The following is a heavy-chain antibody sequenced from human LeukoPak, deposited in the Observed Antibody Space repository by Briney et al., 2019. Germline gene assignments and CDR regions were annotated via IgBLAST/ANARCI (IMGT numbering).Heavy chain of an antibody. D-gene: IGHD2-2*01. V-gene: IGHV1-18*01. Sequence: GASVKVSCKASGYTFTSYGISWVRQAPGQGLEWMGWISAYNGNTNYAQKLQGRVTMTTDTSTSTAYMELRSLRSDDTAVYYCARDRADIVVVPAADYYYYGMDVWGQGTTVTVSS. CDR2: ISAYNGNT. CDR3: ARDRADIVVVPAADYYYYGMDV. J-gene: IGHJ6*02. CDR1: GYTFTSYG.